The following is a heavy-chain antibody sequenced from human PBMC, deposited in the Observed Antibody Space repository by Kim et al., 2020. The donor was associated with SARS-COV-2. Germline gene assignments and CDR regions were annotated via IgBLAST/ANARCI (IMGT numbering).Heavy chain of an antibody. CDR3: ARVGYYGSGSVGANYGLDV. V-gene: IGHV4-59*01. J-gene: IGHJ6*02. D-gene: IGHD3-10*01. Sequence: SETLSLTCTVSGGSISSYYWSWIRQPPGKGLEWIGYIYYNGRTNYNPSLKSRVTISLDTSKNQFSLKLSSVTAADTAVYYCARVGYYGSGSVGANYGLDVWGQGTTVTVSS. CDR2: IYYNGRT. CDR1: GGSISSYY.